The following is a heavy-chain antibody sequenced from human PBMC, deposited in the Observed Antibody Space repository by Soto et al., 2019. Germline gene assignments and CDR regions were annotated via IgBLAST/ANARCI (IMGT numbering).Heavy chain of an antibody. CDR2: INPSGGST. CDR1: GYTFTSYY. CDR3: AKPGRDLYYFGY. D-gene: IGHD2-15*01. Sequence: ASVKVSCKASGYTFTSYYMHWVRQAPGQGLEWMGIINPSGGSTSYAQKFQGRVTMTRDTSTSTVYMELSSLRSEDTAVYYCAKPGRDLYYFGYWGQGTLVTVSS. V-gene: IGHV1-46*01. J-gene: IGHJ4*02.